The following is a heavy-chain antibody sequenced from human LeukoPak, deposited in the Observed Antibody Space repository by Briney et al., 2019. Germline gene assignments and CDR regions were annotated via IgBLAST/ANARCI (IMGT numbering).Heavy chain of an antibody. CDR1: GGSFSGYY. D-gene: IGHD3-3*01. Sequence: SSETLSLTCAVYGGSFSGYYWSWIRQPPGKGLEWIGEINHSGSTNYNPSLKSRVTIPVDTSKNQFSLKLSSVTAADTAVYYCARDERITIFGVVSTGFDPWGQGTLVTVSS. V-gene: IGHV4-34*01. J-gene: IGHJ5*02. CDR2: INHSGST. CDR3: ARDERITIFGVVSTGFDP.